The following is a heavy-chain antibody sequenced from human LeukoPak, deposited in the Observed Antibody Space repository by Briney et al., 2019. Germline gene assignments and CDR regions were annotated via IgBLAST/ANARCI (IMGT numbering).Heavy chain of an antibody. Sequence: PGGSLRLSCAASGFTFSSYAMSWVRQAPGKGLEWVSAISGSGGSTYYADSVKGRFTISRDNSKNTLYLQMNSLRAEDTAVYYCAKDNRHYYDSSGYYYPAGFWGQGTLVTVSS. J-gene: IGHJ4*02. CDR1: GFTFSSYA. D-gene: IGHD3-22*01. CDR2: ISGSGGST. V-gene: IGHV3-23*01. CDR3: AKDNRHYYDSSGYYYPAGF.